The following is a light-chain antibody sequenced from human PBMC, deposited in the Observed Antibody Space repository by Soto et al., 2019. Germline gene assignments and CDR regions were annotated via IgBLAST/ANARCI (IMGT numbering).Light chain of an antibody. CDR1: QSVSNNY. V-gene: IGKV3-20*01. CDR2: GAS. CDR3: QQYGSSGT. Sequence: EIVLTQSPCTLSLSPGERATLSCRASQSVSNNYLAWYQQKPGQAPRLLIYGASNRATGIPDRFSGSGPGTDFTLTISKLEPEDFAVYYCQQYGSSGTFGQGTKVDIK. J-gene: IGKJ1*01.